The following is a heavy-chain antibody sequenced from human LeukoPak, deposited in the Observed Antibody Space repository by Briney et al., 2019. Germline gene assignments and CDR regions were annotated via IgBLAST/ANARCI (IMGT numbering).Heavy chain of an antibody. V-gene: IGHV3-23*01. CDR2: ISGSGGST. CDR1: GFTFSSYA. CDR3: AKVPLVVPAAMYGGFYFDY. J-gene: IGHJ4*02. Sequence: PGGSLRLSCAASGFTFSSYAMSWVRQAPGKGLEWVSAISGSGGSTYYADSVKGRFTISRDNFKNTLYLQMNSLRAEDTAVYYCAKVPLVVPAAMYGGFYFDYWGQGTLVTVSS. D-gene: IGHD2-2*01.